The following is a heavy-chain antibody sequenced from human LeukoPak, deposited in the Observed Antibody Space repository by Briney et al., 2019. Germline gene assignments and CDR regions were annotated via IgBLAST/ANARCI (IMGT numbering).Heavy chain of an antibody. CDR2: ISYDGGNK. CDR3: ARGGGIAAAGTTYYFDY. D-gene: IGHD6-13*01. V-gene: IGHV3-30-3*01. Sequence: GGSLRLSCAASGFTFSSYAMHWVRQAPGKGLEWVAVISYDGGNKYYADSVKGRFTISRDNSKNTLYLQMNSLRAEDTAVYYCARGGGIAAAGTTYYFDYWGQGTLVTVSS. CDR1: GFTFSSYA. J-gene: IGHJ4*02.